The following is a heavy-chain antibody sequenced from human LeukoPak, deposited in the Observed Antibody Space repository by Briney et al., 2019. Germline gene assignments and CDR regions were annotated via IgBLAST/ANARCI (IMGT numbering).Heavy chain of an antibody. CDR2: TRYNGNNK. V-gene: IGHV3-30*02. J-gene: IGHJ4*02. D-gene: IGHD3-9*01. Sequence: PGGSLRLSCAASGFTFSSYGMHWVRQAPGKGLEWVAFTRYNGNNKYYTDSVKGRFTVSRDNSKNTLYLQTNSLRAEDTAVYYCAKSHITTATGTGRYFDYWGQGTLVTVSS. CDR3: AKSHITTATGTGRYFDY. CDR1: GFTFSSYG.